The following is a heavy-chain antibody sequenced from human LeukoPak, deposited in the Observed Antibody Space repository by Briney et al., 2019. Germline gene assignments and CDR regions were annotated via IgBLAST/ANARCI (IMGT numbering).Heavy chain of an antibody. CDR1: GGTFSSYA. J-gene: IGHJ3*02. V-gene: IGHV1-69*05. CDR2: IIPIFGTA. CDR3: ASGRRSGWQTDAFDI. Sequence: SVKVSCKASGGTFSSYAISWVRQAPGQGLEWMGGIIPIFGTANYAQKFQGRVTITTDESASTAYMELSSLRSEDTAVYYCASGRRSGWQTDAFDIWGQGTMVTVSS. D-gene: IGHD6-19*01.